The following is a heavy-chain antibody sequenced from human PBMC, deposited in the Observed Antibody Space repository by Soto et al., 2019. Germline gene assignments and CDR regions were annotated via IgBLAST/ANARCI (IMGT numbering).Heavy chain of an antibody. CDR3: ARVSGSYYYGMDV. D-gene: IGHD3-10*01. Sequence: QVQLQESGPGLVKPSGTLSLTCAVSGDSISSSYWWSWVRQPPGKGLEWIGEIYHSGSTNYNPSLKPRVTISVDKSKDQFSLRLSPVPAAATAVYSCARVSGSYYYGMDVWGQGTTVTVSS. J-gene: IGHJ6*02. CDR2: IYHSGST. V-gene: IGHV4-4*02. CDR1: GDSISSSYW.